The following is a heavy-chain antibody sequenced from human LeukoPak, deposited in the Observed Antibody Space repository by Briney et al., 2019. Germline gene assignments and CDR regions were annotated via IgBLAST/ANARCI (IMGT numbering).Heavy chain of an antibody. D-gene: IGHD4-17*01. CDR1: GYTFTGYY. CDR3: ARDRTVTTGNWYFDL. Sequence: GASVKVSCKASGYTFTGYYMHWVRQAPGQGLEWMGWINPNCGGTNYAQKFQGRVTMTRDTSISTAYMELSRLRSDDTAVYYCARDRTVTTGNWYFDLWGRGTLVTVSS. J-gene: IGHJ2*01. CDR2: INPNCGGT. V-gene: IGHV1-2*02.